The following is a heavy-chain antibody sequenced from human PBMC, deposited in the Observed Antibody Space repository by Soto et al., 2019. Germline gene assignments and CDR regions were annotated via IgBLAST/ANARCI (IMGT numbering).Heavy chain of an antibody. D-gene: IGHD6-6*01. CDR1: GGSISSGDYY. V-gene: IGHV4-30-4*01. Sequence: QVQLQESGPGLVKPSQTLSLTRSVSGGSISSGDYYWSWIRQPPGKGLEWIAYIYYSGIIYYNPSLKSRVTMSRDTSKNQFFLNLDSVTAADTAVYYCAREVGEVDYSSSSDAFDIWGQGTMVTVSS. CDR2: IYYSGII. J-gene: IGHJ3*02. CDR3: AREVGEVDYSSSSDAFDI.